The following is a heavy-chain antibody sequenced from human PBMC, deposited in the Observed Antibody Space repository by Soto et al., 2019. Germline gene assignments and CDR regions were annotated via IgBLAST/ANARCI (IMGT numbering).Heavy chain of an antibody. CDR1: GYTFTNFG. CDR3: AEGGTPIDY. J-gene: IGHJ4*02. V-gene: IGHV1-18*01. D-gene: IGHD3-16*01. CDR2: ISAYNGNT. Sequence: QVQLVQSGAEVKKPGASVKVSCKASGYTFTNFGISWVRQAPGQGLEWMGWISAYNGNTNYAQKFQGRVTMTTDTSTSTAYMEVRSLSCDDTSGYYCAEGGTPIDYWGQGTLVTVSS.